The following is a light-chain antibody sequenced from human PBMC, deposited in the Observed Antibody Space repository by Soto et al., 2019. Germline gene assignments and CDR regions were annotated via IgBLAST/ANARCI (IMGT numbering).Light chain of an antibody. J-gene: IGLJ2*01. CDR3: QSYDSSLSGYVI. CDR1: SSNIGTPYD. V-gene: IGLV1-40*01. CDR2: GNS. Sequence: QSVLTQPPSVSGAPGQRVTISCTGSSSNIGTPYDVHWYQQLPGTAPKLLIYGNSNRPSGVPDRFSGSKSGTSASLAITGLQAEDEADYYCQSYDSSLSGYVIFGGGTKHTVL.